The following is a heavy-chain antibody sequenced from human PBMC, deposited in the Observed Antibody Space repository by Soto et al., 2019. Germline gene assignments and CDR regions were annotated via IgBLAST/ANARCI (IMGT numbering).Heavy chain of an antibody. V-gene: IGHV4-59*01. D-gene: IGHD3-10*01. CDR1: GGSISSYY. J-gene: IGHJ6*03. Sequence: SETLSLTCTVSGGSISSYYWSWIRQPPGKGLEWIGYIYYSGSTNYNPSLKSRVTISVDTSKNQFSLKLSSVTAADTAVYYCAGQIYGSGSDDYYYYYMDVWGKGTTVTVSS. CDR3: AGQIYGSGSDDYYYYYMDV. CDR2: IYYSGST.